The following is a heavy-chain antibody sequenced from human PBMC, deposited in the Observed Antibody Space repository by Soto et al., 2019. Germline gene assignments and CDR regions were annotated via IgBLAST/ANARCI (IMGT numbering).Heavy chain of an antibody. CDR2: IYHSGST. D-gene: IGHD3-10*01. Sequence: PSETLSLTCAVSGVSISSSSWWSWVRQPPGKGLEWIGEIYHSGSTNYNPSLKSRVTISVDKSKNQFALKLNSVTAADTAMYYCAGGYGSGHYDYWGQGTLVTVSS. V-gene: IGHV4-4*02. CDR3: AGGYGSGHYDY. CDR1: GVSISSSSW. J-gene: IGHJ4*02.